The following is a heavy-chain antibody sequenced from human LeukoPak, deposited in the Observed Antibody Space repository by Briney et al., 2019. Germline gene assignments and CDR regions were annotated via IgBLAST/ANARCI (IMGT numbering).Heavy chain of an antibody. D-gene: IGHD3-10*01. CDR1: GGSMKNYY. V-gene: IGHV4-59*08. CDR2: IHDTRGT. J-gene: IGHJ4*02. CDR3: ASSGSGSLNDY. Sequence: SETLSLTCTVSGGSMKNYYWSWIRQPPGKGLEWIGYIHDTRGTNYNPYLKSRVTMSLDTSKNHFSLSLNSVTAADTAVYYCASSGSGSLNDYWGQGTLVTVSS.